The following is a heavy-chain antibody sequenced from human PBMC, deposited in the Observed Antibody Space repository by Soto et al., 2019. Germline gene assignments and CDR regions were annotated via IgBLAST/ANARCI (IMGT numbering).Heavy chain of an antibody. CDR1: GFTFSSYG. J-gene: IGHJ6*02. Sequence: PGGSLRLSCAASGFTFSSYGMHWVRQAPGKGLEWVAVISYDGSNKYYADSVKGRFTISRDNSKNTLYLQMNSLRAEDTAVYYCAKDGTPSQLQYYYYYYGMDVWGQGTTVTVSS. CDR3: AKDGTPSQLQYYYYYYGMDV. V-gene: IGHV3-30*18. CDR2: ISYDGSNK. D-gene: IGHD1-1*01.